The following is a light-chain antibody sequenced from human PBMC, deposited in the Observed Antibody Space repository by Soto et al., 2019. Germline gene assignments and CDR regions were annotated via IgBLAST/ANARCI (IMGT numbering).Light chain of an antibody. V-gene: IGKV1-33*01. CDR2: DAS. J-gene: IGKJ5*01. Sequence: DIQMTQSPSSLSASLGDRVTIXXQARQDIRNYLNWYQQKPGKAPKLXXYDASTLEVGAPSRFSGSGSGTDFTFTISSLQPGDIATYYCQHYDSLPPITFGQGTRLEIK. CDR3: QHYDSLPPIT. CDR1: QDIRNY.